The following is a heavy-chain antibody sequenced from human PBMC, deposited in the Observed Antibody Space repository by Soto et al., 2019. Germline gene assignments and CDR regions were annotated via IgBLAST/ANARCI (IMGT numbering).Heavy chain of an antibody. Sequence: GGSLRLSCAASGFSFNSYWMTWVRQAPGKGLEWVANIKQDGSEKYYVDSVKGRFIISRDNAKNSLYLQMNSLRAEDTAVYYCAKGASGYYNAYWGQGTLVTVSS. CDR1: GFSFNSYW. J-gene: IGHJ4*02. CDR3: AKGASGYYNAY. D-gene: IGHD3-3*01. CDR2: IKQDGSEK. V-gene: IGHV3-7*01.